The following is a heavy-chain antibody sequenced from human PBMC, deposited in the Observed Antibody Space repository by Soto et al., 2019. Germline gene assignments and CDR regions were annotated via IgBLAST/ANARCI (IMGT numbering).Heavy chain of an antibody. J-gene: IGHJ6*02. Sequence: ASVKVSCKSSGYTFTDYYIHWVRQAPGQGLEWMGWIDPNSGGTKFAQDFQGWVILTSDTSITTVYMEMTRLRSDDTAVYFCVRSEAGYFYYGMDVWGQGTTVTVSS. V-gene: IGHV1-2*04. CDR1: GYTFTDYY. CDR2: IDPNSGGT. CDR3: VRSEAGYFYYGMDV.